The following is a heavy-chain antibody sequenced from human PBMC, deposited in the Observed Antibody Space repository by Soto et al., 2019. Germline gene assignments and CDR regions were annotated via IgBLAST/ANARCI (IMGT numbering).Heavy chain of an antibody. V-gene: IGHV3-23*01. CDR1: GFTFTYYA. CDR3: AKSGYSGYDYPLDYYYYYGMDV. Sequence: GGSLRLSCTASGFTFTYYAFSWVRQAPGKGLEWVSAISANGQGIYYADSVRGRFTISRDNSKNTVFLHMDSLRAEDTAVYYCAKSGYSGYDYPLDYYYYYGMDVWGQGTTVTVSS. CDR2: ISANGQGI. D-gene: IGHD5-12*01. J-gene: IGHJ6*02.